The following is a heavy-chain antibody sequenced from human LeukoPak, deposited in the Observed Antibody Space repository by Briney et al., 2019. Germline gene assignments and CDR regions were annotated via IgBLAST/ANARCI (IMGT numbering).Heavy chain of an antibody. CDR3: ARELGRNAFDV. J-gene: IGHJ3*01. CDR2: ISPNSGDT. D-gene: IGHD7-27*01. Sequence: ASVKVSCKASGYTFSDNHMYWIRQAPGQGLECMGWISPNSGDTNYAQKFQGRITMSGDTSISTGYLELSSLRSDDTAVYYCARELGRNAFDVWGQGTMVTASS. V-gene: IGHV1-2*02. CDR1: GYTFSDNH.